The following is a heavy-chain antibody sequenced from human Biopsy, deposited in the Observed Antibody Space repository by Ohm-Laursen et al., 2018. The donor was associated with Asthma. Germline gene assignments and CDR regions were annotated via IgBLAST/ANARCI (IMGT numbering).Heavy chain of an antibody. J-gene: IGHJ4*02. Sequence: GASVKASCKFSGYSLTDLSMHWVRQAPGQGLEGMGGHNNEEGGTVNAWRFQGRVTMTEDTSTDTAYMELSSLSSDDTAVYYCAPDLPKDYVRYNFQFWGQGTLVTVSS. D-gene: IGHD4-17*01. CDR1: GYSLTDLS. CDR2: HNNEEGGT. V-gene: IGHV1-24*01. CDR3: APDLPKDYVRYNFQF.